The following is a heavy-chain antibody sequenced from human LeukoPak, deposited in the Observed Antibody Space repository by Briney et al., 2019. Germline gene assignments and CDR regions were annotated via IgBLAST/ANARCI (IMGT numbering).Heavy chain of an antibody. V-gene: IGHV3-7*01. J-gene: IGHJ4*02. Sequence: GGSLRLSCAASGFTFSSYWMSWVRQAPGKGLEWVANIKQDGSEKYYVDSVKGRFTISRDNAKNSLYLQMNSLRAEDTAVYYCARVGDFWSGYYLEEFFDYWGQGTPVTVSS. CDR3: ARVGDFWSGYYLEEFFDY. CDR2: IKQDGSEK. CDR1: GFTFSSYW. D-gene: IGHD3-3*01.